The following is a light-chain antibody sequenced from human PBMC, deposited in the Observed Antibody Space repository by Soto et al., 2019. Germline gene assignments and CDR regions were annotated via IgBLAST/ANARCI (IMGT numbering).Light chain of an antibody. V-gene: IGKV1-16*01. CDR1: QAISSD. CDR3: QQYNTYPLT. Sequence: DIQMTQSPSSLSASVGDRVTITCRASQAISSDLVWFQQKPGKAPKSLIYAASSLRSGVPSRFSGSGSGTDFTLSFSSLQPEDFTTYYCQQYNTYPLTFGGGTKVEMK. J-gene: IGKJ4*01. CDR2: AAS.